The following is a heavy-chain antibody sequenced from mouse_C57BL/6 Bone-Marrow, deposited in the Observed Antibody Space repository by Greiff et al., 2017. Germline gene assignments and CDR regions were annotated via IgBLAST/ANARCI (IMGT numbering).Heavy chain of an antibody. CDR1: GYSFTGYF. V-gene: IGHV1-20*01. CDR2: INPYNGDT. CDR3: ARSTMITAYNFDY. Sequence: VQLKESGPELVKPGDSVKISCKASGYSFTGYFMNWVMQSHGKSLEWIGRINPYNGDTFYNQKFKGKATLTVDKSSSTAHMELRSLTSEDSAVYYCARSTMITAYNFDYWGQGTTLTVSS. D-gene: IGHD2-4*01. J-gene: IGHJ2*01.